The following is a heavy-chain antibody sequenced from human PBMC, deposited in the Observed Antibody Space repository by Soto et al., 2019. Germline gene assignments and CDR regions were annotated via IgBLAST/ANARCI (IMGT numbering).Heavy chain of an antibody. D-gene: IGHD6-19*01. Sequence: EVQLVESGGGLVQPGGSLRLSCAASGFTFSSYSMNWVRQAPGKGLEWVSYISSSSSTIYYADSVKGRFTNSRDNAKNSLYLQMNSLRAEDTAVYYCAREGWGIAVAGNTNFDYWGQGTLVTVSS. CDR2: ISSSSSTI. V-gene: IGHV3-48*01. J-gene: IGHJ4*02. CDR1: GFTFSSYS. CDR3: AREGWGIAVAGNTNFDY.